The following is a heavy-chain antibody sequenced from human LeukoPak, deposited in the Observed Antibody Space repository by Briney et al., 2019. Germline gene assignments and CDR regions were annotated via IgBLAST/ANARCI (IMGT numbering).Heavy chain of an antibody. J-gene: IGHJ4*02. D-gene: IGHD1-26*01. Sequence: SVKVSCKASGGTFTSYAICWVRQAPGQGLEWMGRIIPIFGTANYAQKFQGRVTITTDESTSTAYMELSSLRSEDTAVYYCARAGGSYVAYDYWGQGTLVTVSS. CDR3: ARAGGSYVAYDY. CDR1: GGTFTSYA. CDR2: IIPIFGTA. V-gene: IGHV1-69*05.